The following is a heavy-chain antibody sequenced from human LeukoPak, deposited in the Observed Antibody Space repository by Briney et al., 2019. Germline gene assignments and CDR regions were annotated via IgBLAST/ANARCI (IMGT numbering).Heavy chain of an antibody. D-gene: IGHD3-10*01. Sequence: ASVKVSCKASGYTFTGYYMHWVRQAPGQGLEWMGWINPNSGGTNYAQKFQGRVTMTRDTSISTAYMELSRLRSDDTAVYYCARASPGVLWFGESPNYFDYWGQGTLVTVSS. CDR2: INPNSGGT. CDR1: GYTFTGYY. J-gene: IGHJ4*02. CDR3: ARASPGVLWFGESPNYFDY. V-gene: IGHV1-2*02.